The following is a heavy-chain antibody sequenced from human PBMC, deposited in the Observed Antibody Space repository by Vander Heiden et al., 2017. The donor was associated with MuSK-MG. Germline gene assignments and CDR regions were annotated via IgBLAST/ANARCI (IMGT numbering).Heavy chain of an antibody. CDR3: ARFGPIGWPGLDS. CDR1: GVSFSSNA. D-gene: IGHD6-19*01. CDR2: ISATSNNA. J-gene: IGHJ4*02. Sequence: EMQLLESGGGLVQPGGSLRLPCAASGVSFSSNAMSWVRQAPGGGLELISAISATSNNAVYADSVKGRFTISRDNSKNTVYLQMTSLRAEDTAVYFCARFGPIGWPGLDSWGQGTLVIVSS. V-gene: IGHV3-23*01.